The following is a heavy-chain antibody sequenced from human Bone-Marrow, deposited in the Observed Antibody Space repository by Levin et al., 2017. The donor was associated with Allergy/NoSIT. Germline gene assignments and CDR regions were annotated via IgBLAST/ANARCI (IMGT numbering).Heavy chain of an antibody. CDR1: GGTFSSYA. CDR2: IIPIFGTA. D-gene: IGHD6-13*01. V-gene: IGHV1-69*06. Sequence: EASVKVSCKASGGTFSSYAISWVRQAPGQGLEWMGGIIPIFGTANYAQKFQGRVTITADKSTSTAYMELSSLRSEDTAVYYCARDQGSSWPNWFDPWGQGTLVTVSS. CDR3: ARDQGSSWPNWFDP. J-gene: IGHJ5*02.